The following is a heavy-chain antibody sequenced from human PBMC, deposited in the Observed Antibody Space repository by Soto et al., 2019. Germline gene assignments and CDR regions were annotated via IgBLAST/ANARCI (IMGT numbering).Heavy chain of an antibody. V-gene: IGHV3-30*18. Sequence: PGGSLRLSCAASGFTFSSYGMHWVRQAPGKGLEWVAVISYDGSIKYYADSVKGRFTISRDNSNNTLYLQMNSLRAEDTAVYYCAKERDVVVVAAPFDYWGQGTLVTVSS. CDR1: GFTFSSYG. CDR3: AKERDVVVVAAPFDY. CDR2: ISYDGSIK. D-gene: IGHD2-15*01. J-gene: IGHJ4*02.